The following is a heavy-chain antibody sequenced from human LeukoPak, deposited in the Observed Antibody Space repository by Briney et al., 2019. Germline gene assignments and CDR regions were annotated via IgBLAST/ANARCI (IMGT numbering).Heavy chain of an antibody. CDR2: IIPLFRTA. CDR1: GDFFSTYT. V-gene: IGHV1-69*06. CDR3: ARVGGLEYSYDYYFDY. J-gene: IGHJ4*02. D-gene: IGHD5-18*01. Sequence: ASVKVSCKASGDFFSTYTITWVRQAPGPGFEWMGGIIPLFRTANYAQKFKGRVTITADKSTNTAYMELRSLRSEDTAVYYCARVGGLEYSYDYYFDYWGQGTPVTVSP.